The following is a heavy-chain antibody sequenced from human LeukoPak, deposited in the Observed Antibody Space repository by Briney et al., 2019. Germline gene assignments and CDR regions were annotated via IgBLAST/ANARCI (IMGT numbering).Heavy chain of an antibody. CDR2: ISSSSSYI. D-gene: IGHD3-10*01. CDR3: ARGWFGELSFFDY. CDR1: GFTFSSYS. Sequence: GGSLRLSCAASGFTFSSYSMNWVRQAPGKGLEWVSSISSSSSYIYYADSVKGRFTISRDNAKNSLYLQINSLRAEVTAVYYCARGWFGELSFFDYCGQGTLVIVSS. V-gene: IGHV3-21*01. J-gene: IGHJ4*02.